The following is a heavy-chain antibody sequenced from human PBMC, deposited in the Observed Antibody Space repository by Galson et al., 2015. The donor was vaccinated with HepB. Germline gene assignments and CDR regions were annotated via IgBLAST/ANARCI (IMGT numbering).Heavy chain of an antibody. CDR3: ARLRYYSDNSGDLVRYFDL. V-gene: IGHV1-3*01. Sequence: SVKVSCKASGYTFTNYIIHWVRQAPGQRLEWMGWISAGNGNTKYSQKLQGRVTIARDTSASTVYMELSSLRSEDTAVYYCARLRYYSDNSGDLVRYFDLWGRGSLVTVSS. CDR2: ISAGNGNT. D-gene: IGHD3-22*01. CDR1: GYTFTNYI. J-gene: IGHJ2*01.